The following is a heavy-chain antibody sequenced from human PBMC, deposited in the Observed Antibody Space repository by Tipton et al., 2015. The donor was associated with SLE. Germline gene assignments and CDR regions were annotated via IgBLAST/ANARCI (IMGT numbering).Heavy chain of an antibody. Sequence: SLRLSCAASGFTFISYAMHWVRQPPGKGLEWVAVIWHDGRNKYHADSVKGRFTISRDNSKNTLSLQMNSLRAEDTAVYYCASRLEVIGSILDYWGQGTLVTVSS. J-gene: IGHJ4*02. CDR3: ASRLEVIGSILDY. CDR2: IWHDGRNK. CDR1: GFTFISYA. D-gene: IGHD3-16*01. V-gene: IGHV3-30*04.